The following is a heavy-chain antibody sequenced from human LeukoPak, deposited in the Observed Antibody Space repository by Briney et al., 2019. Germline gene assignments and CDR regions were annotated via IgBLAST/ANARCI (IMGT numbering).Heavy chain of an antibody. V-gene: IGHV4-31*03. CDR3: ARTTVVAKYFDY. Sequence: PSETLFPTCTVSGGSISSGGYYWSWIRQHPGKGLEWIGYIYYSGSTYYNPSLKSRVIISVDTSKNQFSLKLSSVTAADTAVYYCARTTVVAKYFDYWGQGTLVTVSS. CDR2: IYYSGST. J-gene: IGHJ4*02. D-gene: IGHD4-23*01. CDR1: GGSISSGGYY.